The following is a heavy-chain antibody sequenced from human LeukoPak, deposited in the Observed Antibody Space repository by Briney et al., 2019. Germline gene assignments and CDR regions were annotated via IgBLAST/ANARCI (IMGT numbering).Heavy chain of an antibody. CDR3: ATTVRGVITSHLDY. V-gene: IGHV1-8*01. CDR1: GYTFTSYD. CDR2: MNPNSGNT. J-gene: IGHJ4*02. D-gene: IGHD3-10*01. Sequence: ASVKVSCKASGYTFTSYDINWVRQATGQGLEWMGWMNPNSGNTGYAQKFQGRVTMTRNTSISTAYMELSSLRSEDTAVYYCATTVRGVITSHLDYWGQGTLVTVSS.